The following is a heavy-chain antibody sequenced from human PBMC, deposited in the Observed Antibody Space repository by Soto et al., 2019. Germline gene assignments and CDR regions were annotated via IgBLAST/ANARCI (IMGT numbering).Heavy chain of an antibody. CDR3: AKGYYYDSSGYPFDY. V-gene: IGHV3-33*06. CDR2: IWYDGSNK. D-gene: IGHD3-22*01. Sequence: GGSLRLSCAASGFTFSSYGMHWVRQAPGRGLEWVAVIWYDGSNKYYADSVKGRFTISRDNSKNTLYLQMNSLRAEDTAVYYCAKGYYYDSSGYPFDYWGQGTLVTVYS. J-gene: IGHJ4*02. CDR1: GFTFSSYG.